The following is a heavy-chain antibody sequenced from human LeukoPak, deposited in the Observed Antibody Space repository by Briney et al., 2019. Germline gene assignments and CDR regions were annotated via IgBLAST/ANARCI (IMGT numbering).Heavy chain of an antibody. J-gene: IGHJ3*02. CDR2: ISSSGSTI. D-gene: IGHD1-7*01. CDR3: ARGRPVLQLLWGAFDI. Sequence: PGGSLRLSCAASGFTFSSYEMNWVRQAPGKGLEWVSYISSSGSTIYYADSVKGRFTISRDNAKNSLYLQMNSLRAEDTAVYYCARGRPVLQLLWGAFDIWGQGTMVTV. CDR1: GFTFSSYE. V-gene: IGHV3-48*03.